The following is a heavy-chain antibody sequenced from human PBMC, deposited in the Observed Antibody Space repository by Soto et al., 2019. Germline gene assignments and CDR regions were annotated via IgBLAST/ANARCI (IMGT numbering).Heavy chain of an antibody. CDR2: IIPIFGTA. V-gene: IGHV1-69*13. Sequence: VASVKVSCKASGGTFSSYAISWVRQAPGQGLEWMGGIIPIFGTANYAQKFQGRVTITADESTSTAYMELSSLRSEDTAVYYCARVRAVAGNYYYYGMDVWGQGTTVTVSS. CDR1: GGTFSSYA. CDR3: ARVRAVAGNYYYYGMDV. J-gene: IGHJ6*02. D-gene: IGHD6-19*01.